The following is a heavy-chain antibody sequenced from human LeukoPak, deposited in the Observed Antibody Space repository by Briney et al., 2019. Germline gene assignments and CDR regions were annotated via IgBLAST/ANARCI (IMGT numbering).Heavy chain of an antibody. CDR2: INHSGST. J-gene: IGHJ5*02. CDR3: ARQGPATAVNWFDP. Sequence: SETLSLTCAVYGGSFSGYYWSWIRQPPGKGLEWIGEINHSGSTNYNPSLKSRVTISVDTSKNQFSLKLSSVTAADTAVYYCARQGPATAVNWFDPWGQGTLVTVSS. CDR1: GGSFSGYY. V-gene: IGHV4-34*01.